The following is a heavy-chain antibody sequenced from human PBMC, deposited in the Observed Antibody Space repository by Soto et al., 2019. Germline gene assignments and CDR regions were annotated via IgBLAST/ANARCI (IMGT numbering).Heavy chain of an antibody. CDR1: GFTFSNAW. D-gene: IGHD3-16*01. CDR2: IKSKTDGGTT. CDR3: TTDFGRQGGSFDY. V-gene: IGHV3-15*01. Sequence: GGSLRLSCAASGFTFSNAWMSWVRQAPGKGLEWVGRIKSKTDGGTTDYAAPVKGRFTISRDDSKNTLYLQMNSLKTEDTAVYYCTTDFGRQGGSFDYWGQGTLVTVSS. J-gene: IGHJ4*02.